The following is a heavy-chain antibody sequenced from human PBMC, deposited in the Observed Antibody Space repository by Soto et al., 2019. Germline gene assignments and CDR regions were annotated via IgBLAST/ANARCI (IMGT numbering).Heavy chain of an antibody. CDR3: ARGILGDYGDYNWFDP. D-gene: IGHD4-17*01. J-gene: IGHJ5*02. CDR1: GGSISSYY. CDR2: IYYSGST. Sequence: PSETLSLTCTVSGGSISSYYWSWIQQPPGKGLEWIGYIYYSGSTNYNPSLKSRVTISVDTSKNQLSLKLISVTAADTAVYFCARGILGDYGDYNWFDPWGQGTLVTVSS. V-gene: IGHV4-59*01.